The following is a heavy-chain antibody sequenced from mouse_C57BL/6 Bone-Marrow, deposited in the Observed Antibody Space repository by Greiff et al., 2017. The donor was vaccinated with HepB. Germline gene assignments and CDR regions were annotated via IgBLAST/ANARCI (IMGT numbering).Heavy chain of an antibody. J-gene: IGHJ4*01. D-gene: IGHD2-1*01. CDR3: ARSKGIYYGNYWAMDY. CDR2: IYPRDGST. V-gene: IGHV1-78*01. Sequence: VMLVESDAELVKPGASVKISCKVSGYTFTDHTIHWMKQRPEQGLEWIGYIYPRDGSTKYNEKFKGKATLTADKSSSTAYMQLNSLTSEDSAVYFCARSKGIYYGNYWAMDYWGQGTSVTVSS. CDR1: GYTFTDHT.